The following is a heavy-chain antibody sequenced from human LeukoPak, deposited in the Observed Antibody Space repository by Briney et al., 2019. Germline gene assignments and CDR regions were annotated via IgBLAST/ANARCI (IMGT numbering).Heavy chain of an antibody. CDR3: ARHSSSSLEY. V-gene: IGHV1-8*01. J-gene: IGHJ4*02. D-gene: IGHD6-6*01. Sequence: ASVKVSCKSSVYTFTSYDINWVRQAPGQGLEWMGWMNPNSGNTGYAQKFQARVPVTRNTSIRTAYMQLSSLRSEDTAVYYCARHSSSSLEYWGQGTLVTVSS. CDR1: VYTFTSYD. CDR2: MNPNSGNT.